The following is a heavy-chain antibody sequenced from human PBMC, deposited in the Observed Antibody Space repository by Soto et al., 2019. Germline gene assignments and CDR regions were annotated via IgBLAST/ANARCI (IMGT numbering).Heavy chain of an antibody. CDR2: INHSGST. J-gene: IGHJ4*02. D-gene: IGHD1-7*01. CDR3: ARGPKTGTTFDY. Sequence: SETLSLTCAVYGGSFSGYYWSWIRQPPGKGLEWIGEINHSGSTNYNPSLKSRVTISVDTSKNQFSLKLSSVTAADTAVYYCARGPKTGTTFDYWGQGTLVTVSS. V-gene: IGHV4-34*01. CDR1: GGSFSGYY.